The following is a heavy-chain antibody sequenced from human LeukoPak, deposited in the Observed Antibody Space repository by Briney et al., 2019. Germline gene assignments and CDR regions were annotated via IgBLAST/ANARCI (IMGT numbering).Heavy chain of an antibody. J-gene: IGHJ6*03. D-gene: IGHD4-17*01. V-gene: IGHV1-69*05. Sequence: ASVKVSCKASGGTFSSYAITWVRQAPGQGLEWMGGIIPIFGTANYAQKFQGRVTITTDESTSTAYMELSSLRSEDTAVYYCARGNSDYGDYPDYYYYYMDVWGKGTTVTVSS. CDR1: GGTFSSYA. CDR2: IIPIFGTA. CDR3: ARGNSDYGDYPDYYYYYMDV.